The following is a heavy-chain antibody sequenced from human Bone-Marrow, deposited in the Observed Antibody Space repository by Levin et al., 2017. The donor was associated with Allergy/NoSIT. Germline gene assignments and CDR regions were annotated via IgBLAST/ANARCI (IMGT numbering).Heavy chain of an antibody. J-gene: IGHJ4*02. CDR2: IYPGDSDI. CDR1: GYSFPSSW. Sequence: PGGSLRLSCQTSGYSFPSSWIGWVRQKPGEGLEWMGIIYPGDSDIRYSPSFQGQVTISADKSINTAYLQWGSLEASDTAIYYCARHGTFLDYWGQGTLVTVSS. V-gene: IGHV5-51*01. CDR3: ARHGTFLDY. D-gene: IGHD1-1*01.